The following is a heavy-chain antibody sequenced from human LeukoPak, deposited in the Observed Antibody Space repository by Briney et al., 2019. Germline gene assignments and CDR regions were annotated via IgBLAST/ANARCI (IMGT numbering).Heavy chain of an antibody. Sequence: SETLSLTCTVSGGSISSSSYYWGWIRQPPGKGLEWIGNIYYSGSTYYNASLKSRVAISVDTSKNHFSLKLSSVTAADTAVYYCASFLTTYDLKIDYWGQGTLVTVSS. CDR1: GGSISSSSYY. J-gene: IGHJ4*02. V-gene: IGHV4-39*07. D-gene: IGHD3-3*01. CDR3: ASFLTTYDLKIDY. CDR2: IYYSGST.